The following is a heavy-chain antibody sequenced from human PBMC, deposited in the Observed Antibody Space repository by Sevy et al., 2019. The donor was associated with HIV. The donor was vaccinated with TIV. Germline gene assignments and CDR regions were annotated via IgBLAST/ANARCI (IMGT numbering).Heavy chain of an antibody. CDR2: ISVYGET. CDR1: GYTFNNYG. D-gene: IGHD3-10*01. J-gene: IGHJ4*02. Sequence: ASVKVSCKTSGYTFNNYGISWVREAPGQGLEWMGWISVYGETNYAQKVQDRLTVTTDTSVATAYMELRSLRSDDTAVYYCARGLYFDFGAYWGQGTLVTVSS. CDR3: ARGLYFDFGAY. V-gene: IGHV1-18*01.